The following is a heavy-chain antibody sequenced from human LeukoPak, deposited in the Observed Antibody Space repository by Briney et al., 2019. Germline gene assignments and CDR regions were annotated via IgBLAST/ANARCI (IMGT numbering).Heavy chain of an antibody. Sequence: GASVKVSCKASGYTFTSYGISWVRQAPGQGLEWMGSINPNSGVTNYEQKFQGRVTMTRDTSISTAYMELSGLRSDDTAVYYCARGSGASLPKVGHDHWGQGTLVTVSS. V-gene: IGHV1-2*02. J-gene: IGHJ4*02. CDR2: INPNSGVT. D-gene: IGHD6-25*01. CDR3: ARGSGASLPKVGHDH. CDR1: GYTFTSYG.